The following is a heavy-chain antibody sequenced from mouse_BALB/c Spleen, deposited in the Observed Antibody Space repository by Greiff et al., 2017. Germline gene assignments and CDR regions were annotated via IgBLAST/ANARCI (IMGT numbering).Heavy chain of an antibody. V-gene: IGHV6-6*02. Sequence: EVMLVESGGGLVQPGGSMKLSCVASGFTFSNYWMNWVRQSPEQGLEWVAEIRLKSNNYATHYAESVKGRFTISRDDSKSSVYLQMNNLRAEDTGIYYCTRRSAYWGQGTLVTVSA. CDR2: IRLKSNNYAT. CDR3: TRRSAY. J-gene: IGHJ3*01. CDR1: GFTFSNYW.